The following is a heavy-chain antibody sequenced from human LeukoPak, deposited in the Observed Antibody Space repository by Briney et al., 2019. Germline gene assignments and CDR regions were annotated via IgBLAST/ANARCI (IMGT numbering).Heavy chain of an antibody. V-gene: IGHV1-2*02. CDR1: GYTFTGYY. CDR2: INPNTGDT. D-gene: IGHD3-22*01. CDR3: ARLFNYYDNSGYYQYYFDY. J-gene: IGHJ4*02. Sequence: ASVKVSCKASGYTFTGYYIFWVRQAPGQGLEWMGWINPNTGDTSFAQKFQGRVTLTRDTSISTAYMELSRLKSDDTAVYYCARLFNYYDNSGYYQYYFDYWGQGALVTVSS.